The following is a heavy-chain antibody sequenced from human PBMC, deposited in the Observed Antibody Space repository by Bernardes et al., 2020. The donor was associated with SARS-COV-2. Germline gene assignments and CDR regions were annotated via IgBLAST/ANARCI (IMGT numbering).Heavy chain of an antibody. D-gene: IGHD3-3*01. CDR1: GGSISSGGYY. Sequence: SETLSLTRTVSGGSISSGGYYWTWIRQHPGKGLEWIGYIYYSGSAYYSPSLKSRVTISVDTSKNQFSLKLSSVTAADTAVYYCARDATTIFGVLTWDAFDIWGQGTMVTVSS. CDR3: ARDATTIFGVLTWDAFDI. V-gene: IGHV4-31*03. CDR2: IYYSGSA. J-gene: IGHJ3*02.